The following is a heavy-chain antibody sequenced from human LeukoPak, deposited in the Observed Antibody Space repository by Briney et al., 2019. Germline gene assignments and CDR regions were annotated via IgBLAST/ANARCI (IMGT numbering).Heavy chain of an antibody. CDR3: ARVLYSGYDWFFYYYYGMDV. Sequence: ASVKVSCKASGYTFTSYGISWVRQAPGQGLEWMGWISAYNGNTNYAQKLQGRVTMTTDTSTSTAYMELRSLRSADTAVYYCARVLYSGYDWFFYYYYGMDVWGQGTTVTVSS. V-gene: IGHV1-18*01. CDR1: GYTFTSYG. D-gene: IGHD5-12*01. J-gene: IGHJ6*02. CDR2: ISAYNGNT.